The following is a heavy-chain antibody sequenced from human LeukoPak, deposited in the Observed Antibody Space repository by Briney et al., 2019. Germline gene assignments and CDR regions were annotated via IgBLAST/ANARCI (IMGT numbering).Heavy chain of an antibody. Sequence: ASVKVSCKASGYTFSSYGLNWVRQAPGHGLKWLGWISPYNGDTNYAQSHQGRVTMTRDTSTSTASMVLRSLRSDDTAVYYCARVLRYSSSSGDAFDIWGQGTMVTVSS. CDR2: ISPYNGDT. J-gene: IGHJ3*02. D-gene: IGHD6-6*01. CDR3: ARVLRYSSSSGDAFDI. V-gene: IGHV1-18*01. CDR1: GYTFSSYG.